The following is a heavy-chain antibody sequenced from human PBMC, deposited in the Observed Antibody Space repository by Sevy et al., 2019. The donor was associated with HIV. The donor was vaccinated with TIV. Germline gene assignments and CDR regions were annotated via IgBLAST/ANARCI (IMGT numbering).Heavy chain of an antibody. CDR1: GITFSSHA. CDR3: ARADYGDYSGEFDY. V-gene: IGHV3-30-3*01. D-gene: IGHD4-17*01. CDR2: ISYDGSNK. Sequence: GGSLRLSCAASGITFSSHAMHWVRQAPGKGLEWVTIISYDGSNKYYADSVKGRFTISRDNSKNTLYLQMNSLRAEDTAVYYCARADYGDYSGEFDYWGQGTRVTVSS. J-gene: IGHJ4*02.